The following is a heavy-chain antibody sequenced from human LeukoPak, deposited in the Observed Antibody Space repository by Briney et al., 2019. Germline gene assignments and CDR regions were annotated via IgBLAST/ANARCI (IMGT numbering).Heavy chain of an antibody. Sequence: GGSLRLSCAASGFTFSSYAMHWVRQAPGKGLEWVAVISYDGSNKYYADSVKGRFTISRDNSKNTLYLQMNSLRAEDTAVYYCARDLGEQWPIYFDYWGQGTLVTVSS. J-gene: IGHJ4*02. CDR1: GFTFSSYA. CDR3: ARDLGEQWPIYFDY. V-gene: IGHV3-30-3*01. D-gene: IGHD6-19*01. CDR2: ISYDGSNK.